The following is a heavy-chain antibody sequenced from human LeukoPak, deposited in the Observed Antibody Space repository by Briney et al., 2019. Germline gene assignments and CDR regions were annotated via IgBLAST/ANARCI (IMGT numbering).Heavy chain of an antibody. CDR2: IKQDGGEQ. Sequence: PGGSLRLSCATSGFPFSSFWMSWVRQGPGKGPEWVANIKQDGGEQYYVDSVKGRFTISRDNANNSLFLQMDSLRAEDTAVYYCVTWGNTSSWFRYFDLWGRGTLVTVSS. CDR1: GFPFSSFW. J-gene: IGHJ2*01. V-gene: IGHV3-7*01. CDR3: VTWGNTSSWFRYFDL. D-gene: IGHD6-13*01.